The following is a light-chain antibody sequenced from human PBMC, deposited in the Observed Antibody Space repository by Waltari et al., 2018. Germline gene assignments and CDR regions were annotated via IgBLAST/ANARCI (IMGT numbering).Light chain of an antibody. V-gene: IGKV4-1*01. CDR1: QNILYSSNNKNY. Sequence: DTVMTHSPNSLAVTLGARATINCKSSQNILYSSNNKNYLAWYQQKPGQPPKLLLYWASTRASGVPDRFSGSGSGTDFTLTISSLRTEDVAVYYCQQYYTIPITFGQGTRLEIK. CDR2: WAS. CDR3: QQYYTIPIT. J-gene: IGKJ5*01.